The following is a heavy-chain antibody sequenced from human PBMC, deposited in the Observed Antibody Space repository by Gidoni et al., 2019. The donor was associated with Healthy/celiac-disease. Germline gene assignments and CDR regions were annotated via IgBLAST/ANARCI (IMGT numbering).Heavy chain of an antibody. D-gene: IGHD3-22*01. CDR2: INHSGRT. CDR1: GGSFSGYY. Sequence: QVQLQQWGAGLLKPSETLSLTCAVYGGSFSGYYWSWIRQPPGKGLEWIGEINHSGRTNYNPSLKSRVTISVDTSKNQFSLKLSSVTAADTAVYYCARVGFMIEDYWGQGTLVTVSS. J-gene: IGHJ4*02. CDR3: ARVGFMIEDY. V-gene: IGHV4-34*01.